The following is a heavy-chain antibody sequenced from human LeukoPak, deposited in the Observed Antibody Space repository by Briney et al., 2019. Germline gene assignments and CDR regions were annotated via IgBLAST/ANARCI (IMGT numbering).Heavy chain of an antibody. CDR1: GFTFSSYS. V-gene: IGHV3-48*02. CDR3: ATYYYGSDVYFQH. Sequence: GGSLRLSCAASGFTFSSYSMNWVRQAPGQGLEWVSYISGGSGTIYYADSVKGRFTISRDNAKNSLYLEMNSLRDEDTAVYYCATYYYGSDVYFQHWGQGTLVTVSP. CDR2: ISGGSGTI. D-gene: IGHD3-10*01. J-gene: IGHJ1*01.